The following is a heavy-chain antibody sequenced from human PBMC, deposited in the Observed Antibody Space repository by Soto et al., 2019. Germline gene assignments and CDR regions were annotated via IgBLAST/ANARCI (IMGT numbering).Heavy chain of an antibody. D-gene: IGHD2-2*01. CDR3: ARGDTHQLLRGWFDP. Sequence: QVQLVQSGAEVKKPGSSVNVSCKASGGTFSSFAFSWVRQAPGQGLEWMGDIIPIFGKTSYAQKFQGRVTMTADEYTFTAYLELSSLTSDDTAVYYCARGDTHQLLRGWFDPWGQGTLVIVSS. CDR2: IIPIFGKT. V-gene: IGHV1-69*01. CDR1: GGTFSSFA. J-gene: IGHJ5*02.